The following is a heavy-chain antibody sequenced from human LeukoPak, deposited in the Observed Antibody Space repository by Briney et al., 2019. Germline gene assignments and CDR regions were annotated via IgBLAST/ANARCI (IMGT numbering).Heavy chain of an antibody. CDR2: IGANGDT. CDR3: ARWNRIANRGFFD. V-gene: IGHV3-23*01. J-gene: IGHJ4*02. Sequence: PGGSLRLSCAASGFNFINFPMTWFRQAPGKGLEWVSFIGANGDTNYAESVKDRFTISRDNSKKTLFLEIQSLRVEDTAVYYCARWNRIANRGFFDWGQGTLVVVAS. CDR1: GFNFINFP. D-gene: IGHD1-1*01.